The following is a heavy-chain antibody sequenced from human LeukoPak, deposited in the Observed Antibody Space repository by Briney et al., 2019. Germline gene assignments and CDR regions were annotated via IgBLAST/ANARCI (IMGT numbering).Heavy chain of an antibody. D-gene: IGHD2-21*02. Sequence: GGSLRLSCAASGFTFRSYWMYWVRQAPGKGLVWVSRINSDGSSTSYADPVKGRFTISRDNAKNTLYLHMNSLRAGDTAVYYCVVANCGGDCSHWGQGTLVTVSS. J-gene: IGHJ4*02. CDR2: INSDGSST. CDR1: GFTFRSYW. CDR3: VVANCGGDCSH. V-gene: IGHV3-74*01.